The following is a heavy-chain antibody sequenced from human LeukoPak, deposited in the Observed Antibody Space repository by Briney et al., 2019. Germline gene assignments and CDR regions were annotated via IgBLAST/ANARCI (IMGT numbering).Heavy chain of an antibody. CDR1: GFTFSSYS. D-gene: IGHD4-17*01. J-gene: IGHJ6*03. Sequence: GGSLRLSCAASGFTFSSYSMNWVRQAPGKGLEWVSSISSSSSYIYYADSVKGRFTISRDNAKNSLYLQMNSLRAEDTAVYYCARLTTVYPYYYYYYMDVWGKRTTVTVSS. V-gene: IGHV3-21*01. CDR3: ARLTTVYPYYYYYYMDV. CDR2: ISSSSSYI.